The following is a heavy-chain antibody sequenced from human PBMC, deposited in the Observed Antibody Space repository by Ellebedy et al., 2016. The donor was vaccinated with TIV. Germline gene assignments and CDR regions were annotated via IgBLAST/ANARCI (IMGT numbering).Heavy chain of an antibody. Sequence: SVKVSCXASGGTFSSYAISWVRQAPGQGLEWMGGIIPIFGTANYAQKFQGRVTITADESTSTAYMELSSLRSEDTAVYYCASWGVDTAMAPDYWGQGTLVTVSS. V-gene: IGHV1-69*13. CDR3: ASWGVDTAMAPDY. D-gene: IGHD5-18*01. CDR1: GGTFSSYA. J-gene: IGHJ4*02. CDR2: IIPIFGTA.